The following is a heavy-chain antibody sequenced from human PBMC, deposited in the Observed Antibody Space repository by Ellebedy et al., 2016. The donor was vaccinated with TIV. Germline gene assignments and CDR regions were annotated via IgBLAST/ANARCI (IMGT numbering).Heavy chain of an antibody. Sequence: MPSETLSLTCFVSGGSISSYYWSWIRQPPGKGLEWIGYIYNSGNTNCNPSLKNRVTMSLDTSKNLLSLQLSSVTAADTAVYYCARHRFYSFWDAYYTAHYAMDVWGQGTTVTVSS. V-gene: IGHV4-59*08. CDR3: ARHRFYSFWDAYYTAHYAMDV. CDR1: GGSISSYY. CDR2: IYNSGNT. D-gene: IGHD3-3*01. J-gene: IGHJ6*02.